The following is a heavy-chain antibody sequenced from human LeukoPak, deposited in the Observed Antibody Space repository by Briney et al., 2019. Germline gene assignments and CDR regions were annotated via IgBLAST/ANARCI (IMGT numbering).Heavy chain of an antibody. CDR2: IYYSGST. V-gene: IGHV4-30-4*01. CDR3: ARVVYGFGELLHAFDY. Sequence: PSETLSVTCTVSGGSISSGDYYWSWIRQPPGKGLEWIGYIYYSGSTYYNPSLKSRVTISVDTSKNQFSLKLSSVTAADTAVYYCARVVYGFGELLHAFDYWGQGTLVTVSS. CDR1: GGSISSGDYY. J-gene: IGHJ4*02. D-gene: IGHD3-10*01.